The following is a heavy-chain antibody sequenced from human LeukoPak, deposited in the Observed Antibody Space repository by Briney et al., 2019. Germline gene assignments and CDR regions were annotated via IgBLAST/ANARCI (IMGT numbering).Heavy chain of an antibody. Sequence: GGSLRLSCAASGFTFSSYWMSWVRQAPGKGLEWVSVISGSGGSTYYADSVKGRFTISRDNSKNTLYLQMNSLRAEDTALYYCVKASSSSPQYNWFDAWGQGTLVTVSS. V-gene: IGHV3-23*01. CDR3: VKASSSSPQYNWFDA. CDR1: GFTFSSYW. CDR2: ISGSGGST. D-gene: IGHD6-6*01. J-gene: IGHJ5*02.